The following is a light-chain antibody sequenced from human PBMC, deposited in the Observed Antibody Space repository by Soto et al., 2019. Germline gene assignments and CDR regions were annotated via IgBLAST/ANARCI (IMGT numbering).Light chain of an antibody. J-gene: IGKJ4*01. CDR2: DAS. V-gene: IGKV3-11*01. CDR1: QSVSTY. CDR3: QQRSNWTLT. Sequence: EIVLTQSPATLSLSPGERATLSCRASQSVSTYLAWYQQKPGQAPMLLIYDASNRDAGIPARFSGSGSGTDFTLTISSLEPEDFAVYYCQQRSNWTLTFGGGTKVEIK.